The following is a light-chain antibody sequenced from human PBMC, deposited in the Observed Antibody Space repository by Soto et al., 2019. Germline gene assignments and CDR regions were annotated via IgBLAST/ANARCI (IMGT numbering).Light chain of an antibody. J-gene: IGKJ4*01. Sequence: DIQLTQSPSFLSASVGERVTITCRASQGVSSFLAWYQQKPGKTPKLLIYEASTWQSGVPSRFSGSGSGTEFTLTISSLQPEDFATYYCQQLNSYPLTFGGGTKVEIK. CDR3: QQLNSYPLT. CDR2: EAS. CDR1: QGVSSF. V-gene: IGKV1-9*01.